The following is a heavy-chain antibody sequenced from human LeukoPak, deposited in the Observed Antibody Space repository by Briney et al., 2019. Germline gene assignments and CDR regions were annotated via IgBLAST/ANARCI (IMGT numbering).Heavy chain of an antibody. J-gene: IGHJ5*02. CDR3: ARRRQLRGGNWFDP. CDR1: GGSFSGHY. CDR2: INHSGST. Sequence: SETLSLTCAVYGGSFSGHYWSWIRQPPGKGLEWIGEINHSGSTNYNPSLKSRVTISVDTSKNQFSLKLSSVTAADTAVYYCARRRQLRGGNWFDPWGQGTLVTVSS. D-gene: IGHD3-10*01. V-gene: IGHV4-34*01.